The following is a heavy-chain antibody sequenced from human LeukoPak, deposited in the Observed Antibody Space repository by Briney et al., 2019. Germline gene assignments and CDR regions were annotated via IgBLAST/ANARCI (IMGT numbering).Heavy chain of an antibody. J-gene: IGHJ5*02. Sequence: PGRSLRLSCAASGLTFSSYAMHWVRQAPGKGLEWVAVISYDGSNKYYADSVKGRFTISRDNSKNTLYLQMNSLRAEDTAVYYCARVGSPWFGELLNWFDPWGQGTLVTVSS. CDR3: ARVGSPWFGELLNWFDP. CDR2: ISYDGSNK. V-gene: IGHV3-30*04. CDR1: GLTFSSYA. D-gene: IGHD3-10*01.